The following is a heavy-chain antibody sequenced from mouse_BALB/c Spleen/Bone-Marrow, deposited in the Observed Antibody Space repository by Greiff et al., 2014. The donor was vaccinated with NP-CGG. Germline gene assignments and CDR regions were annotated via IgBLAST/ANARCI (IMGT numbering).Heavy chain of an antibody. V-gene: IGHV1-54*01. CDR1: GYAFTIYL. Sequence: VQLQQSGAELVRPGTSVKVSCKASGYAFTIYLIEWIKQRPGQGLEWIGVINPGSGGSNYNEKFKGKATLTADKSSSTAYKQLSSLTSDDSAVYFCARLGRDYFDYWGQGTTLTVSS. J-gene: IGHJ2*01. D-gene: IGHD4-1*01. CDR2: INPGSGGS. CDR3: ARLGRDYFDY.